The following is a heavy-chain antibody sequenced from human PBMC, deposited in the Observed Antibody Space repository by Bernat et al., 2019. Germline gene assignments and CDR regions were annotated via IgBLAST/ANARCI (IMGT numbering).Heavy chain of an antibody. CDR1: GGSISSSSYY. V-gene: IGHV4-39*01. CDR3: ARQYGDYYPYYFDY. D-gene: IGHD4-17*01. CDR2: IYYSGST. J-gene: IGHJ4*02. Sequence: QLQLQESGPGLVKPSETLSLTCTVSGGSISSSSYYWGWIRQPPGKGLEWIGSIYYSGSTYYNPSLKSRVTISVDTSKNQFSLKLSSVTAADTAVYYCARQYGDYYPYYFDYWGQGTLVTVSS.